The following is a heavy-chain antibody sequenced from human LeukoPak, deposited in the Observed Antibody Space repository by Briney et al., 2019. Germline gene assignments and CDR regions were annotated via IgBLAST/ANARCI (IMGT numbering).Heavy chain of an antibody. CDR2: IYYSGST. J-gene: IGHJ4*02. V-gene: IGHV4-59*08. D-gene: IGHD3-9*01. CDR3: AKGDYDILTGYYTTNDY. Sequence: KPSETLSLTCTVSGGSISSYYWSWIRQPPGKGLEWIGYIYYSGSTNYNPSLKSRVTISVDTSKNQLSLKLSSVTAADTAVYYCAKGDYDILTGYYTTNDYWGQGTLVTVSS. CDR1: GGSISSYY.